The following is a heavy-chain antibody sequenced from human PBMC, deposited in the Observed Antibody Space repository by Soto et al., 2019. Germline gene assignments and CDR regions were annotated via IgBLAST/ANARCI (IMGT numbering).Heavy chain of an antibody. CDR3: ATRDRGGYYDSSGYFDY. CDR1: GGTFSSYA. J-gene: IGHJ4*02. Sequence: ASVKVSCKASGGTFSSYAISWVRQAPGQGLEWMGGIIPIFGTANYAQKFQGRVTITADESTSTAYMELSSLRSEDTAVYYCATRDRGGYYDSSGYFDYWGQGTLVTVSS. V-gene: IGHV1-69*13. CDR2: IIPIFGTA. D-gene: IGHD3-22*01.